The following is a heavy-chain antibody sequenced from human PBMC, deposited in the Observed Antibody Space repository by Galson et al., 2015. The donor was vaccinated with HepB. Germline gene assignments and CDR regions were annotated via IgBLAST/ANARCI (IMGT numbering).Heavy chain of an antibody. V-gene: IGHV3-15*01. Sequence: LRLSCAASGLIFTKAWLSWVRQAPGKGLEWVGLIKSKTDGETIDYAAPVKSRFAISRDDSKNTLYLQMNRLKTEDTGLYYCTTVGAYYYDSFDYWGQGALVTVSS. CDR2: IKSKTDGETI. CDR1: GLIFTKAW. J-gene: IGHJ4*02. D-gene: IGHD3-22*01. CDR3: TTVGAYYYDSFDY.